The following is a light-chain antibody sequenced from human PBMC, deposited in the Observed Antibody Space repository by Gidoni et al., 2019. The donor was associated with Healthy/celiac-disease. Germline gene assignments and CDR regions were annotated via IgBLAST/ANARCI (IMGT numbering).Light chain of an antibody. CDR1: QSVSSN. V-gene: IGKV3-15*01. J-gene: IGKJ1*01. CDR2: GAS. Sequence: EIVMTQSPATLSVSPGERATLPCRASQSVSSNLDWYQQKPGQAPRLLIYGASTRATGIPARFSGCGSGTEFTLTISSLQSEDFAVYYCQQYNNWPPWTFGQGTKVEIK. CDR3: QQYNNWPPWT.